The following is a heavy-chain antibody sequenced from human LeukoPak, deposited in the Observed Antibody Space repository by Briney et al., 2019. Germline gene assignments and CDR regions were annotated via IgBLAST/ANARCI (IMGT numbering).Heavy chain of an antibody. V-gene: IGHV3-33*01. CDR2: IWYDGSNK. CDR1: GFTFSSYG. D-gene: IGHD3-10*01. J-gene: IGHJ5*02. CDR3: AREVRGSAFDP. Sequence: GRSLRLSCAASGFTFSSYGMHWVRQAPGKGLEWVAVIWYDGSNKYYADSVKGRFTISRDNSKNTLYLQMNSLRAEDTAVYYCAREVRGSAFDPWGQGTLVIVSS.